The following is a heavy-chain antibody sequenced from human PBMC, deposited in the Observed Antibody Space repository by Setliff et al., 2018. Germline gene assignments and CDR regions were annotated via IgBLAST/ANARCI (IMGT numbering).Heavy chain of an antibody. CDR3: ARHLWGRYMAESSDYFDY. Sequence: SETLSLTCTVSGYSISSGYYWGWIRQPTGKGLEWLGSFFHTGNTYYNPSLEGRVTISVDTSNNQFSLKLSSVTAADTAVYYCARHLWGRYMAESSDYFDYWGPETLLVTVSS. V-gene: IGHV4-38-2*02. D-gene: IGHD3-3*02. CDR2: FFHTGNT. J-gene: IGHJ4*03. CDR1: GYSISSGYY.